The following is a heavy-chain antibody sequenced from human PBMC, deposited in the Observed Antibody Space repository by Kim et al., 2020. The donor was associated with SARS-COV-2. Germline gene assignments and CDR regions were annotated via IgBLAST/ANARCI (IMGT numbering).Heavy chain of an antibody. Sequence: SETLSLTCTVSGGYISSYYWSWIRQPPGKGLEWIGYIYYSGSTNYNPSLKSRVTISVDTSKNQFSLKLSSVTAADTAVYYCARQRGVGLLYYYYYGMDG. D-gene: IGHD2-15*01. J-gene: IGHJ6*01. CDR1: GGYISSYY. CDR2: IYYSGST. CDR3: ARQRGVGLLYYYYYGMDG. V-gene: IGHV4-59*08.